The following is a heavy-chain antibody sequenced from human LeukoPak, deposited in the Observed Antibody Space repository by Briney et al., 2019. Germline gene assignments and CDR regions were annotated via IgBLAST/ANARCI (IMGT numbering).Heavy chain of an antibody. CDR3: AKWGPYDILTGRIN. J-gene: IGHJ4*02. CDR2: TSYDGSDK. Sequence: GGSLRLSCAASGFTFSSYAMHWVRQAPGKGLEWVTVTSYDGSDKYYADSVKGRFTISRDNSKNTLYLQMNSLRAEDTAVYYCAKWGPYDILTGRINWGQGTLVTVSS. CDR1: GFTFSSYA. V-gene: IGHV3-30-3*02. D-gene: IGHD3-9*01.